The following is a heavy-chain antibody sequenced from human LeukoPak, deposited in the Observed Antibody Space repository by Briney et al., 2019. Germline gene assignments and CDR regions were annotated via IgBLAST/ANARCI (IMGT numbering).Heavy chain of an antibody. D-gene: IGHD2-2*01. CDR1: GGSFSGYY. CDR3: ARLSRPRLRIVVVPAAGYFDY. V-gene: IGHV4-34*01. Sequence: KTSETLSLTCAVYGGSFSGYYWSWIRQPPGKGLEWIGEINHSGSTNYNPSLKSRVTISVDTSKNQFSLKLSSVTAADTAVYYCARLSRPRLRIVVVPAAGYFDYRGQGTLVTVSS. J-gene: IGHJ4*02. CDR2: INHSGST.